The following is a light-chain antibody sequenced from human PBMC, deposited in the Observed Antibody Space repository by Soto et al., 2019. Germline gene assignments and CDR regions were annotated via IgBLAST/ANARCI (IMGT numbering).Light chain of an antibody. CDR1: QSVSSY. Sequence: EIVLTQSPATLSLSPGERATLSCRASQSVSSYLAWYQQKPGQAPRLLIDENTKRATGIPARFSASGSGTDFTLTISGLEPEDFAVYYCQQRAYWPLTFGGGTKVDIK. V-gene: IGKV3-11*01. J-gene: IGKJ4*01. CDR3: QQRAYWPLT. CDR2: ENT.